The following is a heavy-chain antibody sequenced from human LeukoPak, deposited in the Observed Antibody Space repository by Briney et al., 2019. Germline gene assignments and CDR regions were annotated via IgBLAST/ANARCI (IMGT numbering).Heavy chain of an antibody. J-gene: IGHJ3*02. Sequence: SETLSLTCTVSGGSISSSTYYWGWIRQPPGKGLEWIGSIYYSGNTYYNPSLQSRVTISVDTSKNQFSLKLSSVTAADTAVYYCARAVAGDDAFDIWGQGTMVTVSS. CDR2: IYYSGNT. D-gene: IGHD6-19*01. V-gene: IGHV4-39*07. CDR3: ARAVAGDDAFDI. CDR1: GGSISSSTYY.